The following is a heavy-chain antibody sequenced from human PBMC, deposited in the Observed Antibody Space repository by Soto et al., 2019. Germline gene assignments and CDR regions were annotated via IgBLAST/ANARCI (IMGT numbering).Heavy chain of an antibody. J-gene: IGHJ6*02. CDR1: GFTFSTYP. Sequence: LRLSCAASGFTFSTYPMTWVRQAPGKGLEGVSSISSSGDRTYYTDSVKGRFTISRDNSKNTVYLQMNSLRAEDTAVYYCAKILSTVTSYYYGMDVWGQGTTVTVSS. CDR3: AKILSTVTSYYYGMDV. D-gene: IGHD4-17*01. CDR2: ISSSGDRT. V-gene: IGHV3-23*01.